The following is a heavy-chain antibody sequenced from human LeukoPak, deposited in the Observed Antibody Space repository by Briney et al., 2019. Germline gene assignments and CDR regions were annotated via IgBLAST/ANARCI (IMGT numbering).Heavy chain of an antibody. V-gene: IGHV1-24*01. CDR1: GYTLTELS. Sequence: ASVKVSCKVSGYTLTELSMHWVRQAPGKGLEWMGGFDPEVGETIYAPKFPGRAPMAEDTATDTAYMELSSLRSEDTAVYYCATGSYGSGSYYGYGMDVWGQGTTVTVSS. CDR2: FDPEVGET. D-gene: IGHD3-10*01. CDR3: ATGSYGSGSYYGYGMDV. J-gene: IGHJ6*02.